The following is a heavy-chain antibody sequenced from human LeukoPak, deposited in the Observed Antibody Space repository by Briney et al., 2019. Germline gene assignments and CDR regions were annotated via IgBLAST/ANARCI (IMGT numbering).Heavy chain of an antibody. CDR2: IYTTGST. D-gene: IGHD3-22*01. V-gene: IGHV4-61*02. CDR3: ARVTTGGYYNC. CDR1: GGSISSGTYY. J-gene: IGHJ4*02. Sequence: SETLSLTCTVSGGSISSGTYYWTWIRQPAGKGLEWIGRIYTTGSTNYNPSLKSRVTMSTVTSKNQFSLKLSSVTAADTAVYYCARVTTGGYYNCWGQGTLVTVSS.